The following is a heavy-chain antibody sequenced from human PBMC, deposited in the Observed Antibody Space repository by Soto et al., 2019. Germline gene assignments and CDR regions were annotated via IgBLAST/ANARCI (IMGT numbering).Heavy chain of an antibody. CDR2: IYPGDSDA. CDR1: GYSFTTYW. CDR3: ARAGVSTPRLEDPFDI. V-gene: IGHV5-51*01. Sequence: GESLKISCKGSGYSFTTYWLAWVRQMPGKGLEYMGIIYPGDSDARYSPSFQGQVTISADKSISTAYLQWTSLKASDTAIYYCARAGVSTPRLEDPFDIWGQGTMVTVSS. D-gene: IGHD5-12*01. J-gene: IGHJ3*02.